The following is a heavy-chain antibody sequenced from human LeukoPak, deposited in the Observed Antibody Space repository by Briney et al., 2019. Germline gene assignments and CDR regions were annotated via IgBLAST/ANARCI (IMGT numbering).Heavy chain of an antibody. Sequence: GGSLRLSCAASGFTFSGHWMHWVRQAPGKGLVWVSRINTDGGTTYYADSVKGRFTISRDNAKDTLYLQMDSLRDEDTAVYYCATKQWLAPPPDSWGQGTPVTVSS. V-gene: IGHV3-74*01. CDR2: INTDGGTT. CDR1: GFTFSGHW. J-gene: IGHJ4*02. D-gene: IGHD6-19*01. CDR3: ATKQWLAPPPDS.